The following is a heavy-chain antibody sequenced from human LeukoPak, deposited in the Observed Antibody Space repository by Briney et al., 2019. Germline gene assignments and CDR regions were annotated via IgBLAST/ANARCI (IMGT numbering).Heavy chain of an antibody. CDR3: AKDLVTMVRGVIITSYYYYYMDV. J-gene: IGHJ6*03. Sequence: GGSLRLSCAASGFTFSSYGMHWVRQAPGKGLEWVAFIRYDGSNKYYADSVKGRFTISRDNSKNTLYLQMNSLRAEDTAVYYCAKDLVTMVRGVIITSYYYYYMDVWGKGTTVTISS. CDR1: GFTFSSYG. D-gene: IGHD3-10*01. CDR2: IRYDGSNK. V-gene: IGHV3-30*02.